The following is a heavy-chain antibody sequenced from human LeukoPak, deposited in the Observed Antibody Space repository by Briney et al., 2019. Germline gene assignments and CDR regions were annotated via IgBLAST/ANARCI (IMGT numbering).Heavy chain of an antibody. Sequence: GGSLRLSCAASGFTFSSYAMSWVRQAPGKGLEWVSAISGSGGSTYYADSVKGRFTISRDNSKNTLYLQMNSLRAEDTAVYYCAKAERLAAAWSSSEFDYWGQGTLVTVSS. CDR1: GFTFSSYA. D-gene: IGHD6-13*01. CDR2: ISGSGGST. CDR3: AKAERLAAAWSSSEFDY. J-gene: IGHJ4*02. V-gene: IGHV3-23*01.